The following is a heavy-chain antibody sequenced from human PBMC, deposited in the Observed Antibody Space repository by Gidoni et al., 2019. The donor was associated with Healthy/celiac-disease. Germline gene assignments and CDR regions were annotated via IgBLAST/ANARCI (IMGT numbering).Heavy chain of an antibody. J-gene: IGHJ4*02. CDR3: ARDKWRDGYNFHFDY. Sequence: EVQLLESGGGLVQPGGSLRLSCAASGFTFSSYAMGWVRQAPGKGLEWVSAISGSGGSTYYADSVKGRFTISRDNSKNTLYLQMNSLRAEDTAVYYCARDKWRDGYNFHFDYWGQGTLVTVSS. CDR1: GFTFSSYA. D-gene: IGHD5-12*01. CDR2: ISGSGGST. V-gene: IGHV3-23*01.